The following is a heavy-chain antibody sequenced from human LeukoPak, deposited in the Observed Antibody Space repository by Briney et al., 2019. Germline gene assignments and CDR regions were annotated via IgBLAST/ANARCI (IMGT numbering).Heavy chain of an antibody. V-gene: IGHV3-48*01. CDR2: ISSSSSTI. D-gene: IGHD4-17*01. CDR3: AKDLTTVTTQGDY. Sequence: GGSLRLSCAASGFTFSSYGMTWVRQAPGKGLEWVSYISSSSSTIYYADSVKGRFTISRDNSKNTLYLQMNSLRAEDTAVYYCAKDLTTVTTQGDYWGQGTLVTVSS. CDR1: GFTFSSYG. J-gene: IGHJ4*02.